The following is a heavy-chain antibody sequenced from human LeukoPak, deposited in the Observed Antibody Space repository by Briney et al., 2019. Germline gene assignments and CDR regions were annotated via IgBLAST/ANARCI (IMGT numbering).Heavy chain of an antibody. CDR1: GGSISSSSYY. D-gene: IGHD6-13*01. Sequence: SETLSLTCTVSGGSISSSSYYWGWIRQPPGKGLEWIGSIYYSGSTYYNPSLKSRVTISVDTSKNQFSLKLSSVTAADTAVYYCGSPGIAAASFDYWGQGTLVTVSS. CDR2: IYYSGST. V-gene: IGHV4-39*01. CDR3: GSPGIAAASFDY. J-gene: IGHJ4*02.